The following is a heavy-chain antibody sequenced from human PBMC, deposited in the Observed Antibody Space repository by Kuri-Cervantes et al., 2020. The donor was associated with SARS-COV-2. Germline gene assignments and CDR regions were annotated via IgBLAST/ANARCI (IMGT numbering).Heavy chain of an antibody. CDR1: GCSISSGYY. CDR2: MYDSGSP. Sequence: SETLSLTCTVSGCSISSGYYWGWIRQPPGKGLEWIGTMYDSGSPYYNPSLESRVTISDISPDTSKKHFSLKLSSVTAADTAVYYCARQEVVAATNWFDPWGQGTLVTVSS. J-gene: IGHJ5*02. D-gene: IGHD2-15*01. V-gene: IGHV4-38-2*02. CDR3: ARQEVVAATNWFDP.